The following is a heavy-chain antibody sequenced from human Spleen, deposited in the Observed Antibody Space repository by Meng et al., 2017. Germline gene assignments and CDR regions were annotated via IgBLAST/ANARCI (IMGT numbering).Heavy chain of an antibody. Sequence: QPQLQESGPGLVKPSEALSITCGVSGDYIGTGAYYWGWIRQAPGKGLEWIGSIGHSGFTYYTPSVRSRVTVSIDTSKNQFSLKLTSVTAADTAVYFCVRSSAWVRTGFDPWGQGTLVTVSS. CDR2: IGHSGFT. CDR1: GDYIGTGAYY. V-gene: IGHV4-39*01. CDR3: VRSSAWVRTGFDP. D-gene: IGHD3-22*01. J-gene: IGHJ5*02.